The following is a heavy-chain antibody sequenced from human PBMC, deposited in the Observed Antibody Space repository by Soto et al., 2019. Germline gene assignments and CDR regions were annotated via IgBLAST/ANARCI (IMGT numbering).Heavy chain of an antibody. J-gene: IGHJ3*02. D-gene: IGHD3-16*01. CDR1: GGSISSGDYY. Sequence: QVQLQESGPGLVKPSQTLSLTCTVSGGSISSGDYYYNWVRQHPGKGLEWIGHIHYSGTTSYNPSLKSRLTISVDTSKNQLSLRLSSVTAADTAVYYCAREGGNGVGALDIWGQGTVVTVSS. CDR2: IHYSGTT. V-gene: IGHV4-31*03. CDR3: AREGGNGVGALDI.